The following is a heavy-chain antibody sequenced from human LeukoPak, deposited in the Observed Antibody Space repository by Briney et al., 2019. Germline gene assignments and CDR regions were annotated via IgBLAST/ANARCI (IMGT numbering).Heavy chain of an antibody. CDR2: ISGSGSTI. J-gene: IGHJ4*02. CDR3: ARDKAPTIQGSYDY. V-gene: IGHV3-48*03. D-gene: IGHD1-26*01. Sequence: GGSLRLSCAASGFTFSSYEMSWVRQAPGKGLEWVSYISGSGSTIYYADSVQGRFTISRDNAKNSLYLQMNSLRAEDTAVYYCARDKAPTIQGSYDYWGQGTLVTVSS. CDR1: GFTFSSYE.